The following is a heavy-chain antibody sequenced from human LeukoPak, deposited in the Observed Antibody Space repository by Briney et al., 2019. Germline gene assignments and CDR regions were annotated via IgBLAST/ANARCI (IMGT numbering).Heavy chain of an antibody. CDR1: GYSFTSDW. V-gene: IGHV5-51*01. J-gene: IGHJ4*02. CDR2: IYPGDSDT. Sequence: GESLKISCKGSGYSFTSDWIGWVRQMPGKGLEWMGIIYPGDSDTRYSPSFQGQVTISADKSISTAYLQWSSLKASDTAMYYCARRYYDNSGYYGHFDYWGQGTLVTVSS. D-gene: IGHD3-22*01. CDR3: ARRYYDNSGYYGHFDY.